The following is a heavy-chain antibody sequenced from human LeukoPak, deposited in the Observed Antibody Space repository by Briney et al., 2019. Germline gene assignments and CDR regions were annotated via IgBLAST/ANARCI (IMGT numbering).Heavy chain of an antibody. CDR1: RFTFTTYS. D-gene: IGHD3-9*01. J-gene: IGHJ4*02. CDR3: ARSIGSDWRPFHY. CDR2: ISSSGSHI. Sequence: GGSLRLSCAASRFTFTTYSMNWVRQAPGKGLEWVSSISSSGSHIYYADSVKGRFSVSRDNGKNSLYLQMNSLRVEDTAVYYCARSIGSDWRPFHYWGQGTLVSVSS. V-gene: IGHV3-21*01.